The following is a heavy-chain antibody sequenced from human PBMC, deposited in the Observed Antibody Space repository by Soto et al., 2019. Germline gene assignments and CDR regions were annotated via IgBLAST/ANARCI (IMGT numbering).Heavy chain of an antibody. J-gene: IGHJ4*02. Sequence: QLQLQESGPGLVKPSETLSLTCSVSGGSISSSSYYWGWIRQPPGKGLEWIGSINYSGSTYYNPSLKSRVTISVATSKDPFALKLSSVTAADTAVYYCARGNGDSRGYWVDYWGQGTLVTVSS. D-gene: IGHD3-22*01. CDR2: INYSGST. CDR3: ARGNGDSRGYWVDY. V-gene: IGHV4-39*01. CDR1: GGSISSSSYY.